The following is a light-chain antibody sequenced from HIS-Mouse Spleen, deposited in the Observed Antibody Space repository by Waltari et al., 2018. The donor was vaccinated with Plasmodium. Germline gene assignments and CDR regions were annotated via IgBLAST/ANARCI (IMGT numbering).Light chain of an antibody. CDR2: DAS. CDR3: QQRSNWPRVLT. V-gene: IGKV3-11*01. Sequence: EIVLTQSPAPLSLSPGERATPSCRASQSVSSYLAWYQQKPGQAPRLLIYDASNRATGIPARFSGSGSGTDFTLTISSLEPEDFAVYYCQQRSNWPRVLTFGGGTKVEIK. J-gene: IGKJ4*01. CDR1: QSVSSY.